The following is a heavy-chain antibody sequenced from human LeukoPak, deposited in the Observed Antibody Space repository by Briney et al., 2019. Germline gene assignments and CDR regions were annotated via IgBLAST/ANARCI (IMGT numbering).Heavy chain of an antibody. CDR2: ISVYNGKT. Sequence: ASVTVSCKASGHTFTKFGITWVRQAPGHGFEWLGRISVYNGKTDYAQKHQGRVTMTTDTSTSTAYMELRSLRSDDTAVYYCANTNSGYYPGTLDHWGQGTLVTVSS. V-gene: IGHV1-18*01. CDR3: ANTNSGYYPGTLDH. J-gene: IGHJ4*02. CDR1: GHTFTKFG. D-gene: IGHD5-12*01.